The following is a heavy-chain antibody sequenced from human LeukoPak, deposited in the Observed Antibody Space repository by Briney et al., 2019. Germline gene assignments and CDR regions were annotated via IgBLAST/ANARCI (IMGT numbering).Heavy chain of an antibody. CDR1: GFTFSDYY. V-gene: IGHV3-11*04. J-gene: IGHJ6*02. CDR3: ARDSYAGREFYGMDV. Sequence: SGGSLRLSCAASGFTFSDYYMSWIRQAPGKGLEWVSYISSSGSTIYYADSVKGRFTISRDNAKNSLYLQMNSLRAEDTAVYYCARDSYAGREFYGMDVWGQGTTVTVSS. CDR2: ISSSGSTI. D-gene: IGHD2/OR15-2a*01.